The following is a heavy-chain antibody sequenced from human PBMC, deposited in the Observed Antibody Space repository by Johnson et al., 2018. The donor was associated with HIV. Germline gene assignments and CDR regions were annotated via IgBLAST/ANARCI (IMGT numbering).Heavy chain of an antibody. CDR2: ISSSGGTI. D-gene: IGHD6-19*01. J-gene: IGHJ3*02. CDR1: RFTFSDYY. Sequence: QVQLVESGGGLVKPGGSLRLSCAASRFTFSDYYMSWIRQTPGKGLEWVAYISSSGGTIYYAYSVKGRFTISRDTSKNTLYMQMNILRAEDKAVYYCAKDLELSPGTARAGAGTENAFDIWGQGTMVTVSS. CDR3: AKDLELSPGTARAGAGTENAFDI. V-gene: IGHV3-11*04.